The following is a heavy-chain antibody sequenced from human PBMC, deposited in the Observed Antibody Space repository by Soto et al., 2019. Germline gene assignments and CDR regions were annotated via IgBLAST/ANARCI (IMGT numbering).Heavy chain of an antibody. CDR2: IIPIFGTA. CDR3: ARDSSSPDYDFDY. Sequence: SVKVSCKASGGTFSSYAISWVRQAPGQGLEWMRGIIPIFGTANYAQKFQGRVTITADESTSTAYMELRSLRSDDTAVYYCARDSSSPDYDFDYWGQGTLVTVSS. D-gene: IGHD6-6*01. J-gene: IGHJ4*02. V-gene: IGHV1-69*13. CDR1: GGTFSSYA.